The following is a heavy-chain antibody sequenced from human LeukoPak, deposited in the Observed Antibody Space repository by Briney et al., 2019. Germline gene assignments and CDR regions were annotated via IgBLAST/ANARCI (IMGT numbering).Heavy chain of an antibody. V-gene: IGHV1-69*13. CDR1: GGTFSSYL. Sequence: SVKVSCKASGGTFSSYLISWVRQAPGQGLEWMGGIIPIIGTADYIQKFQDRVTITADESTTTAYMELTGLRSEDTAIYYCARDVVGAFGTKALDDWGQGTLVTVS. CDR3: ARDVVGAFGTKALDD. CDR2: IIPIIGTA. J-gene: IGHJ4*02. D-gene: IGHD1-26*01.